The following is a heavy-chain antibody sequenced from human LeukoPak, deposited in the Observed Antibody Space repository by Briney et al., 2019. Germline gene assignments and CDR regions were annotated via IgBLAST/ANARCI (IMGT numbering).Heavy chain of an antibody. D-gene: IGHD2-15*01. CDR3: ARGGSWFNP. J-gene: IGHJ5*02. CDR1: GGSISSYY. V-gene: IGHV4-59*01. Sequence: SETLSLTCTVSGGSISSYYWSWIRQPPGKGLEWLGYISYSGSTNYNPSLKSRVTISVDTSKNLYSLKLSSVTAADTAVYYWARGGSWFNPWGQGTLVTVSS. CDR2: ISYSGST.